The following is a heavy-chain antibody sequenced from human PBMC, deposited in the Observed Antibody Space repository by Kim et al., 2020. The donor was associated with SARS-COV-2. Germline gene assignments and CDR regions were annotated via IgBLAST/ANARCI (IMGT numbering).Heavy chain of an antibody. D-gene: IGHD2-8*01. Sequence: GGSLRLSCAASGFTFSSYAMHWVRQAPGKGLEWVAVISYDGSNKYYADSVKGRFTISRDNSKNTLYLQMNSLRAEDTAVYYCARVRRRYCTNGVCSDFD. V-gene: IGHV3-30*04. CDR2: ISYDGSNK. J-gene: IGHJ4*01. CDR1: GFTFSSYA. CDR3: ARVRRRYCTNGVCSDFD.